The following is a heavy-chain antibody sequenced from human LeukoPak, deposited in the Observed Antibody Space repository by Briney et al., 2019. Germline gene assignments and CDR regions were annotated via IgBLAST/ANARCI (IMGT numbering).Heavy chain of an antibody. CDR2: IYSSGST. V-gene: IGHV3-53*01. J-gene: IGHJ4*02. CDR3: ASRSLWYGEDY. CDR1: GFTFSSYW. D-gene: IGHD3-10*01. Sequence: GGSLRLSCAASGFTFSSYWMHWVRQAPGKGPEWVSAIYSSGSTYYAASVKGRFTISRDNSKNTLYLQMNSLRAEDTAVYYCASRSLWYGEDYWGQGTLVTVSS.